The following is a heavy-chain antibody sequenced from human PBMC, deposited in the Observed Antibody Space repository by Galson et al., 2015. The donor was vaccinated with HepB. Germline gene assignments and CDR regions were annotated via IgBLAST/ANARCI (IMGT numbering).Heavy chain of an antibody. CDR2: IYSGGST. Sequence: SLRLSCAASGFTVSSNYMSWVRQAPGKGLEWVSVIYSGGSTYYADSVKGRFTISRDNSKNTLYLQMNGLRAEDTAVYYCARVWSGYDFNSSSWYSFDYWGQGTLVTVSS. CDR3: ARVWSGYDFNSSSWYSFDY. V-gene: IGHV3-53*01. J-gene: IGHJ4*02. CDR1: GFTVSSNY. D-gene: IGHD6-13*01.